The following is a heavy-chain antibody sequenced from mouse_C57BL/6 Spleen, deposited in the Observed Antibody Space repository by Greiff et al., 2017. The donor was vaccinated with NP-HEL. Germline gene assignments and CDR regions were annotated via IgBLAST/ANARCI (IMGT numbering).Heavy chain of an antibody. D-gene: IGHD1-1*01. CDR3: ARIYYYGSSYVDDY. CDR1: GYTFTSYG. V-gene: IGHV1-81*01. Sequence: VQRVESGAELARPGASVKLSCKASGYTFTSYGISWVKQRTGQGLEWIGEIYPRSGNTYYNEKFKGKATLTADKSSSTAYMELRSLTSEDSAVYFCARIYYYGSSYVDDYWGQGTTLTVSS. CDR2: IYPRSGNT. J-gene: IGHJ2*01.